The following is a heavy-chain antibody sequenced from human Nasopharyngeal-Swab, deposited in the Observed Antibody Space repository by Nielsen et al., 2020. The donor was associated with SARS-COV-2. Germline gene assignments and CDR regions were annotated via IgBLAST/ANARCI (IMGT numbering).Heavy chain of an antibody. J-gene: IGHJ6*02. CDR1: GYTFTSYG. CDR2: ISAYNGNT. CDR3: ARERGSSGWYYYYYGMDV. V-gene: IGHV1-18*01. Sequence: ASVKVSCKASGYTFTSYGISWVRQAPGQGLEWMGWISAYNGNTNYAQKLQGRVTMTTDTSTSTAYMELRSLRSVDTAVYYCARERGSSGWYYYYYGMDVWGQGTTVTVSS. D-gene: IGHD6-19*01.